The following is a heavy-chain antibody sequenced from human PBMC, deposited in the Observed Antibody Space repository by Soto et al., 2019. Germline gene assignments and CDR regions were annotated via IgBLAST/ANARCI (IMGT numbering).Heavy chain of an antibody. CDR1: GYSFTRYW. Sequence: GESLTISGNCSGYSFTRYWIGWVRQMPGKGLEWMGIIYPGDSDTRYSPSFQGQVTISADKSISTAYLQWSSLKASDTAMYYCARVSGSSKSADYYYGMDVWGQGTTVTVSS. D-gene: IGHD6-6*01. CDR3: ARVSGSSKSADYYYGMDV. CDR2: IYPGDSDT. J-gene: IGHJ6*02. V-gene: IGHV5-51*01.